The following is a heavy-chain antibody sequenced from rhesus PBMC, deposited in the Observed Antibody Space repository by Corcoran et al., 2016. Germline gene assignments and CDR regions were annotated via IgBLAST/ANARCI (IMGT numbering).Heavy chain of an antibody. Sequence: QVQLQESGPGLVKTSETLSLTCAVSGYSISSGYGWSWLRQPPRKGLEWIVYLGGSSGRTNYNPSRKSRFTIAKDTSKNQFSLKLTAVTAADTAVYFCARDRGYSPFDYWGQGVLVTVSS. CDR2: LGGSSGRT. D-gene: IGHD5-30*01. CDR3: ARDRGYSPFDY. CDR1: GYSISSGYG. J-gene: IGHJ4*01. V-gene: IGHV4-127*01.